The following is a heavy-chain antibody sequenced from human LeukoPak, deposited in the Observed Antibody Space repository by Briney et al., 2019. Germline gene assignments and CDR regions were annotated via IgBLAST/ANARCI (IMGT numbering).Heavy chain of an antibody. Sequence: SETLSLTCTLSGGSISSYYWSWVRQPPGKGLEWIGYIYYLGGTNYNPSLKSRVTISVDTSKNQFSLKLSSVTAADTAVYYCARTVTPFYFDYWGQGTLVTVSS. J-gene: IGHJ4*02. CDR3: ARTVTPFYFDY. V-gene: IGHV4-59*01. D-gene: IGHD4-11*01. CDR1: GGSISSYY. CDR2: IYYLGGT.